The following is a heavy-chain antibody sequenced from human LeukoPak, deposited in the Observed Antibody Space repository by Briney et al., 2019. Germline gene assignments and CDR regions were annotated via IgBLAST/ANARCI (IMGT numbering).Heavy chain of an antibody. J-gene: IGHJ4*02. CDR2: ISSSSNNF. CDR1: GFMFTSYS. D-gene: IGHD5-24*01. Sequence: GGSLRLSCAASGFMFTSYSMNWVRQAPGKGLEWVSFISSSSNNFYYADSVRGRFTISRDNAQNSLYLHMSSLRDEDTAVYYCARGDGFHHFDYWGQGALVTVSS. CDR3: ARGDGFHHFDY. V-gene: IGHV3-48*02.